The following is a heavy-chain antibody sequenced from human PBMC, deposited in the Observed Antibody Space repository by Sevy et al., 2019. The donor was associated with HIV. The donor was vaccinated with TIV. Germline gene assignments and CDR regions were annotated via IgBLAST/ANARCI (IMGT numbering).Heavy chain of an antibody. Sequence: GESLKISCAASGFTFSSYRMTWVRQAPGKGLEWVSCISGNSAYINYADSVKGRFTISRDNAKNLLYLQMDSLRAEDTAVYYCARAVLEISTWRSDYWGQGTQVTVSS. CDR3: ARAVLEISTWRSDY. CDR2: ISGNSAYI. V-gene: IGHV3-21*01. J-gene: IGHJ4*02. D-gene: IGHD1-1*01. CDR1: GFTFSSYR.